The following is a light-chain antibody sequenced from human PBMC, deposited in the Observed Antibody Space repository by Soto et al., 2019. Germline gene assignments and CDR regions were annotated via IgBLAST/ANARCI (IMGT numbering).Light chain of an antibody. J-gene: IGLJ2*01. CDR2: EVR. V-gene: IGLV2-14*01. CDR1: SSDVGGYNY. Sequence: QSVLTQPASVSGSPGQSITISCTGTSSDVGGYNYVSWYQQYPGSAPKLMIYEVRNRPSGVSDRFSGSKSGNTASLTISGLQAEDEANYYCSSYTSSSTLVFGGGTKLTVL. CDR3: SSYTSSSTLV.